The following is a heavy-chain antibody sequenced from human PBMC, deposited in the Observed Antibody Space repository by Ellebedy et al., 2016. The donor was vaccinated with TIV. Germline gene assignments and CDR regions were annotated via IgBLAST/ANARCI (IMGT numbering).Heavy chain of an antibody. Sequence: ASVQVSCKVSGYTLTKLSMHWVRQAPGKGLEWMGGFDPEDGKRIYGQKFQGRVTMTEDISSDTAYMELSSLTSEDTAVYYCAAVRIQIWFPKWFDPWGQGTLVTVSS. J-gene: IGHJ5*02. CDR1: GYTLTKLS. D-gene: IGHD5-18*01. CDR3: AAVRIQIWFPKWFDP. V-gene: IGHV1-24*01. CDR2: FDPEDGKR.